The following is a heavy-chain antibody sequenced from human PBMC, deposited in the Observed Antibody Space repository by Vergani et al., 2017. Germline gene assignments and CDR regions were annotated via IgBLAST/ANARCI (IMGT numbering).Heavy chain of an antibody. Sequence: QVQLQESGPGLVKPSQTLSLTCTVSGGSISSGDYYLSWIRQPPGKGLEWIGYIYYSGSTYYNPSLKSRVTISVDTSKNQFSLKLGCVTAADTAVYDCARLDSGALDTAMVANGFDPWGQGTLVTVSS. CDR2: IYYSGST. J-gene: IGHJ5*02. V-gene: IGHV4-30-4*01. CDR3: ARLDSGALDTAMVANGFDP. CDR1: GGSISSGDYY. D-gene: IGHD5-18*01.